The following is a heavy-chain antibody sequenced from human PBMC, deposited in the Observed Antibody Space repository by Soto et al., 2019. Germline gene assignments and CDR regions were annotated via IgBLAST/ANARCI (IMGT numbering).Heavy chain of an antibody. CDR2: TYYRSKWYN. Sequence: SETLSLTCAISGDSVSSNSAAWNWIRQSPSRGLEWLGRTYYRSKWYNDYAVSVKSRITINPDTSKNQFSLQLNSVTPEDTAVYYCAREYFLVRDNYYGMDVWGQGTTVTVSS. V-gene: IGHV6-1*01. J-gene: IGHJ6*02. D-gene: IGHD3-10*01. CDR3: AREYFLVRDNYYGMDV. CDR1: GDSVSSNSAA.